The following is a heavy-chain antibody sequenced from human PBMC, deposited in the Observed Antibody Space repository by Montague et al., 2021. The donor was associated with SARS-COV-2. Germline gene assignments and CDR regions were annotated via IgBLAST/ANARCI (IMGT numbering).Heavy chain of an antibody. CDR3: AREGIPTPGSEWKILHYHGMDV. CDR1: GGSISAYY. V-gene: IGHV4-59*13. Sequence: SETLSLTCTVSGGSISAYYWSWIRQPSGKGLEWIAYMYNSRSSNYNPSLKSRVSISVDTSKSQFSLKLTSVTAADTAVYYCAREGIPTPGSEWKILHYHGMDVWGQGTTVTVSS. J-gene: IGHJ6*02. CDR2: MYNSRSS. D-gene: IGHD1-14*01.